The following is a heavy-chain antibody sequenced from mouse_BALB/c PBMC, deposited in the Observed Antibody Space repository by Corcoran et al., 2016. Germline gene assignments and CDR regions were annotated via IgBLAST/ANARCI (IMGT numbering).Heavy chain of an antibody. Sequence: EVQLQQCGPELVKPGASVKISCKASGYSFTGYYMHWVKQSHVKSLEWIGRINPYNGATSYNQNFKDKASLTVDKSSSTAYMELHSLTSEDSAVYYCARREDRGNPYAMDYWGQGTSVTVSS. CDR2: INPYNGAT. CDR3: ARREDRGNPYAMDY. CDR1: GYSFTGYY. J-gene: IGHJ4*01. V-gene: IGHV1-26*01. D-gene: IGHD2-1*01.